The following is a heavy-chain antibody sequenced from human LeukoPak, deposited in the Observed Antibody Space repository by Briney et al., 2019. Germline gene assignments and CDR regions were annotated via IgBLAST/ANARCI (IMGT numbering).Heavy chain of an antibody. J-gene: IGHJ4*02. D-gene: IGHD2-2*01. V-gene: IGHV1-2*02. Sequence: ASVKVSCKASGYTFTGYYMHWVRQAPGQGLEWMGWINPNSGGTNYAQKFQGRVTMTRDTSISTAYMELSRLRSDDTAVYYCARAVVPAAKASFDYWGQGTLVTVSS. CDR1: GYTFTGYY. CDR2: INPNSGGT. CDR3: ARAVVPAAKASFDY.